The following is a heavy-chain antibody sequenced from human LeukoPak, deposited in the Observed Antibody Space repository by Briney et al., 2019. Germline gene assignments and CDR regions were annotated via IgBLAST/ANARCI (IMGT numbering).Heavy chain of an antibody. Sequence: PGGSLRLSCAASGFTFSSYAMSWVRQAPGKGLAWVSAISGSGASTYYADSEKGRFTISRDNSKNTLYLQMNSLRAEDTALYYCANRLGYCSNADRSWGQGALVTVSS. CDR2: ISGSGAST. CDR3: ANRLGYCSNADRS. D-gene: IGHD2-8*01. CDR1: GFTFSSYA. J-gene: IGHJ5*02. V-gene: IGHV3-23*01.